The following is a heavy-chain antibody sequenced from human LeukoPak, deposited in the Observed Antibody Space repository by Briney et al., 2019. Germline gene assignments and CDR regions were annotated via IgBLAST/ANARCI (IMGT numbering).Heavy chain of an antibody. J-gene: IGHJ3*02. CDR2: IYHSGST. CDR1: GGSISSSNW. CDR3: ARVGYCSSTSCTDAFDI. Sequence: SETLSLTCAVSGGSISSSNWWSWVRQPPGKGLEWIGEIYHSGSTSYNPSLKSRVTISVDKSKNQFSLKLSSVTAADTAVYYCARVGYCSSTSCTDAFDIWGQGTMVTVSS. D-gene: IGHD2-2*01. V-gene: IGHV4-4*02.